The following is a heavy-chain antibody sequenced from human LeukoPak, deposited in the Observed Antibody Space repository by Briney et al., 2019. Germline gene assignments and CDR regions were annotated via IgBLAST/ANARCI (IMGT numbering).Heavy chain of an antibody. Sequence: PGGSLRLSCAASGFTFSSYSMNWVRQAPGKGLGWVSYISQSSDRIYHADSVKGRFTISRDNAKNSLYLQMDSLRVEDTAVYYSARDLLNDEGSSYFFDQWGQGTLVTVAS. CDR1: GFTFSSYS. CDR2: ISQSSDRI. D-gene: IGHD2-2*01. J-gene: IGHJ4*02. CDR3: ARDLLNDEGSSYFFDQ. V-gene: IGHV3-48*04.